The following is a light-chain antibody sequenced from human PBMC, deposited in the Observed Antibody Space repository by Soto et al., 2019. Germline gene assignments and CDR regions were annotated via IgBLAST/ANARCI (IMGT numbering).Light chain of an antibody. CDR3: SSYTSSSNPYV. CDR1: SSDVGGYNY. Sequence: QSALTQPRSVSGSPGQSVTISCTGTSSDVGGYNYVSWYQQHPGKAPKLMIYDVSKRPSGVPDRFSGSKSGNTASLTISGLQAEDEADYYCSSYTSSSNPYVFGTGTKVTVL. V-gene: IGLV2-11*01. J-gene: IGLJ1*01. CDR2: DVS.